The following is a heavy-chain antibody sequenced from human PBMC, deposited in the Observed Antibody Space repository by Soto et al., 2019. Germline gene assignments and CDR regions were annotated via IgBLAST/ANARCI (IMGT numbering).Heavy chain of an antibody. CDR3: AREREYSGYDLLY. J-gene: IGHJ4*02. D-gene: IGHD5-12*01. CDR2: INAGNGNT. CDR1: GYTFTSYA. V-gene: IGHV1-3*01. Sequence: ASVKVSCKASGYTFTSYAMHWVRQAPGQRLEWMGWINAGNGNTKYSQKFQGRVTITRDTSASTAYMELSSLRSEDTAVYYCAREREYSGYDLLYWGQGTLVTVSS.